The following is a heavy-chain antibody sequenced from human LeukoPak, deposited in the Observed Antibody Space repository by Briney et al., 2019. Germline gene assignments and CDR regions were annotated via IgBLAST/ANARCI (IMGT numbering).Heavy chain of an antibody. D-gene: IGHD3-22*01. CDR1: GFTFSSYA. Sequence: PGGSLRLSCAASGFTFSSYAMSWVRQAPWKGLEWVSGISGSGGATYHADALKGRFTISRENAKKALHLQINSLRAEDTAIYYCAKAQSYYYDTSGYYCYFDYWGQGTLVTVSS. V-gene: IGHV3-23*01. CDR2: ISGSGGAT. CDR3: AKAQSYYYDTSGYYCYFDY. J-gene: IGHJ4*02.